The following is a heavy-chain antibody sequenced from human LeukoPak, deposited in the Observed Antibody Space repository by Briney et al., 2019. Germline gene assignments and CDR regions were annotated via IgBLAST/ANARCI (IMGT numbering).Heavy chain of an antibody. CDR1: GGSISSYY. Sequence: SETLSPTCTVSGGSISSYYWSWIRQPAGEGLEWIGGIYIIGSTKYNTSLKSRVTMSVDTSKNQFSLKLSSVTAADTAVYYCARDVKWELVRWFDPWGQGTLVTVSS. CDR3: ARDVKWELVRWFDP. J-gene: IGHJ5*02. V-gene: IGHV4-4*07. CDR2: IYIIGST. D-gene: IGHD1-26*01.